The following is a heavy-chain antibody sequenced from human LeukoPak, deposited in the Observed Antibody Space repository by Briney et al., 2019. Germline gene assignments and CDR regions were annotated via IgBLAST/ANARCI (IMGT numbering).Heavy chain of an antibody. V-gene: IGHV1-3*01. CDR3: ARSRAIGSGWPGNY. CDR2: INAGNGNT. D-gene: IGHD6-19*01. Sequence: ASVKVSCKASGYTFTSYAMHWVRQAPGQRLERMGWINAGNGNTKYSQKFQGRVTITRDTSASTAYMELSSLRSEDTAVYYCARSRAIGSGWPGNYWGQGTLVTVSS. J-gene: IGHJ4*02. CDR1: GYTFTSYA.